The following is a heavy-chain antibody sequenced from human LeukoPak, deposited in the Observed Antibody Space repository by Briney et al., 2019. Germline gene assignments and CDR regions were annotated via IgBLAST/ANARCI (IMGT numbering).Heavy chain of an antibody. J-gene: IGHJ3*02. V-gene: IGHV3-7*01. CDR3: ARDYSSYAFDI. Sequence: PGGSLRLSCAASGFSISSYSLSWVCLRQPTGLGWEANVKQDCSEKYYLDSVKGRRTISTDNAYKSLYLQMISLRADDKAVYYCARDYSSYAFDIWGQGTMVTVSS. CDR2: VKQDCSEK. D-gene: IGHD6-13*01. CDR1: GFSISSYS.